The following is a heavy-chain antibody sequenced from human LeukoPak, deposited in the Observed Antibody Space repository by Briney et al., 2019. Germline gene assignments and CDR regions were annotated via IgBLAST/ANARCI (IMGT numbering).Heavy chain of an antibody. J-gene: IGHJ4*02. CDR1: GYTFTSYG. D-gene: IGHD3-10*01. Sequence: ASVKVSCKASGYTFTSYGVSWVRQAPGQGLMWMGWISAYNGNTNYAQNLQGRVTMTTDTSTSTAYMELRSLRSDDTAVYYCARGDYGSGSYRYFDYWGQGTLATVSS. CDR2: ISAYNGNT. CDR3: ARGDYGSGSYRYFDY. V-gene: IGHV1-18*01.